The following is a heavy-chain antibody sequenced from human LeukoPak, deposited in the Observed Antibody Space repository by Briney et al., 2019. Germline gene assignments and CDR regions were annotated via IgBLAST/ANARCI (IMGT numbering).Heavy chain of an antibody. V-gene: IGHV4-34*01. CDR2: IKHSGTT. CDR1: GGSFSGYY. CDR3: ARGDRYSSNWPFDY. Sequence: SETLSLTCAVYGGSFSGYYWSWIRPPPGKGLEWIGEIKHSGTTNQNPSLKSRVTISVDTSKKQFSLKLSSVTAADTAVYYCARGDRYSSNWPFDYWGQGTLVTVSS. D-gene: IGHD6-13*01. J-gene: IGHJ4*02.